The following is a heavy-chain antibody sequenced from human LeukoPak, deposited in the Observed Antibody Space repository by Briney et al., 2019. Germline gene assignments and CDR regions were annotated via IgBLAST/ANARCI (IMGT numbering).Heavy chain of an antibody. CDR3: ARGYDNSGHPFDY. V-gene: IGHV4-39*01. CDR1: GGSISSSSYY. J-gene: IGHJ4*02. Sequence: SETLSLTCTVSGGSISSSSYYWGWIRQPPGKGLEWIGSLYYSGNIFYNPSLKSRVTISVDTSKNRFSLKLSSVTAADTAVYYCARGYDNSGHPFDYWGQGTLVTVSS. CDR2: LYYSGNI. D-gene: IGHD3-22*01.